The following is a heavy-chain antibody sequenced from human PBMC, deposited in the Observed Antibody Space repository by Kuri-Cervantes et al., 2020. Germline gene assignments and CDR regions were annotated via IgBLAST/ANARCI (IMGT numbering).Heavy chain of an antibody. D-gene: IGHD3-16*02. J-gene: IGHJ4*02. CDR2: INPSGGST. Sequence: ASVKVSCKASGYTFTSYYMHWVRQAPGQGLEWMGIINPSGGSTSYAQKFQGRVTMTRDTSTSTVYMELSSLRSEDTAVYYCARDNYDYIWGSYRKFDYWGQGTLVTVSS. CDR1: GYTFTSYY. V-gene: IGHV1-46*01. CDR3: ARDNYDYIWGSYRKFDY.